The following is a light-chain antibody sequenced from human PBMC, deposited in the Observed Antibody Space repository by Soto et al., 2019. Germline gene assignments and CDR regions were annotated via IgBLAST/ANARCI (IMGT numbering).Light chain of an antibody. CDR1: SSDVGGYNY. V-gene: IGLV2-14*03. CDR2: DVS. Sequence: QSVLTQPASVSGSPGQSITISCTGTSSDVGGYNYVSWYQKHPSKAPKIMNYDVSNRPPGVSNRFSGSKSGNTASLTISGLQAEDEADYYCSSYTSSSTLEGYVFGTGTRSPS. CDR3: SSYTSSSTLEGYV. J-gene: IGLJ1*01.